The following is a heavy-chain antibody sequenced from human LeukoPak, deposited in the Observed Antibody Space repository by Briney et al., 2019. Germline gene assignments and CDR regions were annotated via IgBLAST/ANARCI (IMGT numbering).Heavy chain of an antibody. D-gene: IGHD4-17*01. CDR2: IYSGGST. CDR1: GFTVSSNY. Sequence: GGSLRLSCAASGFTVSSNYMSWVRQAPGKGLEWVSVIYSGGSTYYAASVKGRFTISRDNSKNTLYLQINSLRAEDTAVYYCATTPYGDYGECYWGQGTLVTVSS. CDR3: ATTPYGDYGECY. J-gene: IGHJ4*02. V-gene: IGHV3-53*01.